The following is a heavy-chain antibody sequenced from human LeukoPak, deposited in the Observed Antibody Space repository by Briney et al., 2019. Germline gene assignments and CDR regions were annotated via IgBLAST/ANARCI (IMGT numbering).Heavy chain of an antibody. V-gene: IGHV4-39*01. D-gene: IGHD5-24*01. J-gene: IGHJ4*02. CDR1: GGSINSHSYY. CDR3: VRHISTNTGYFDS. CDR2: VYYDGTS. Sequence: PSETLSLTYTVSGGSINSHSYYWGWIRQPPGKGLEWIGSVYYDGTSYSNPSLTSRAAVFVDTSRDEFSLDLSFVTAADTAVYYCVRHISTNTGYFDSCGQGTLVSVSS.